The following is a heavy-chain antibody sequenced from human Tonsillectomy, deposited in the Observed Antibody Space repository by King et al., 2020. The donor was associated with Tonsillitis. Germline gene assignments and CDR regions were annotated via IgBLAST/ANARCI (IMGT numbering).Heavy chain of an antibody. D-gene: IGHD3-10*01. CDR3: AKRRTPSGPGYFDY. CDR1: GVTFSSYG. Sequence: VQLVESGGGLVQPGGSLRLSCAASGVTFSSYGMFWVRQAPGKGLEWVSAIGGSSVNTYYADSGKGRFTISRDNSKNMLYLQMNSLRVEDAALYYCAKRRTPSGPGYFDYWGQGTLVIVSS. V-gene: IGHV3-23*04. J-gene: IGHJ4*02. CDR2: IGGSSVNT.